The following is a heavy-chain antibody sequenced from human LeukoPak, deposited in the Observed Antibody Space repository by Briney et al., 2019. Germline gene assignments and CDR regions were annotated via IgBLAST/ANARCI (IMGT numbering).Heavy chain of an antibody. CDR3: ARNSPRDVAGRQFLPGVLSLLSQCDNCFDP. Sequence: ASVKVSCKASGYSFTNYGISWVRQAPGQGLEWMGWINTYNGNTNYAQKFQGRVTMTTDTSTSTAYMELRSLRSDDTAVHYCARNSPRDVAGRQFLPGVLSLLSQCDNCFDPWGQGTLVSVSS. CDR1: GYSFTNYG. D-gene: IGHD7-27*01. CDR2: INTYNGNT. J-gene: IGHJ5*02. V-gene: IGHV1-18*04.